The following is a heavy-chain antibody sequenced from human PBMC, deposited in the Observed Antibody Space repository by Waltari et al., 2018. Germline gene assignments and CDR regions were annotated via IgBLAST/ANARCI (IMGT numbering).Heavy chain of an antibody. Sequence: QVQLVESGGGVVQPGRSLRLSCAASGFTFSSYAMPWVRQAPGKGLEWVAVISYDGSNKYYADAVKGRFTISRDNSKNTLYLQMNSLRAEDTAVYYCARDLQYSSGWYPFDYWGQGTLVIVSS. CDR2: ISYDGSNK. V-gene: IGHV3-30-3*01. CDR3: ARDLQYSSGWYPFDY. J-gene: IGHJ4*02. CDR1: GFTFSSYA. D-gene: IGHD6-19*01.